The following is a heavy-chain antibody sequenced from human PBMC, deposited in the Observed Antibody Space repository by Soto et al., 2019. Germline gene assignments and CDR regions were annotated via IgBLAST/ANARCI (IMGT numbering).Heavy chain of an antibody. J-gene: IGHJ4*02. Sequence: GGSLRLSCAASGFTFSSYAMHWVRQAPGKGLEWVAVISYDGSNKYYADSVKGRFTISRDNSKNTLYLQMNSLRAEDTAVYYCARAVIYSYGTFDYWGQGTLVTVSS. V-gene: IGHV3-30-3*01. D-gene: IGHD5-18*01. CDR2: ISYDGSNK. CDR3: ARAVIYSYGTFDY. CDR1: GFTFSSYA.